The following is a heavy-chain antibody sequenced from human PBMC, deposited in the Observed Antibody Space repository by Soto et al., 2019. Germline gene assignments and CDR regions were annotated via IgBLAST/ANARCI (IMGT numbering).Heavy chain of an antibody. CDR3: ARESPYGGNSGVVDY. V-gene: IGHV3-30-3*01. CDR1: GFTFSSYA. J-gene: IGHJ4*02. CDR2: ISYDGSNK. D-gene: IGHD4-17*01. Sequence: QVQLVESGGGVVQPGRSLRLSCAASGFTFSSYAMHWVRQAPGKGLEWVAVISYDGSNKYYADSVKGRFTISRDNSKNTLYLQMNSLRAEDTAVYYCARESPYGGNSGVVDYWGQGTLVTVSS.